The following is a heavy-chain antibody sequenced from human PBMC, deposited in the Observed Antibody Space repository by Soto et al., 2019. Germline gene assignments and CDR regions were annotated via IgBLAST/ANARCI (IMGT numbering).Heavy chain of an antibody. CDR1: GFTFSNNA. CDR3: ARGTTTSAFSAMDV. CDR2: ISYDGSNK. Sequence: QVQLVESGGGVVQPGRSLRLSCAASGFTFSNNAMDWVRQAPGKGLEWVAVISYDGSNKYIAESVKGRFTISRDNSKHTLFLQMNSLSAEDTAVYYCARGTTTSAFSAMDVWGQGTTVTVSS. V-gene: IGHV3-30-3*01. J-gene: IGHJ6*02. D-gene: IGHD1-1*01.